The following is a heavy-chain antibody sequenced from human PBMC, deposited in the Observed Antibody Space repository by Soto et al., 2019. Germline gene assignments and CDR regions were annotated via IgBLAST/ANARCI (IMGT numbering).Heavy chain of an antibody. V-gene: IGHV1-69*01. CDR1: GGTFSSYA. CDR3: ARGTGYCSSTSCYLDYGMDV. Sequence: QVQLVQSGAEVKKPGSSVKVSCKASGGTFSSYAIGWVRQAPGQGLEWMGEIIPIFGTANYAQKFQGRVTITADESTSTAYMELSSLRSEDTAVYYCARGTGYCSSTSCYLDYGMDVWGQGTTVTVSS. J-gene: IGHJ6*02. D-gene: IGHD2-2*01. CDR2: IIPIFGTA.